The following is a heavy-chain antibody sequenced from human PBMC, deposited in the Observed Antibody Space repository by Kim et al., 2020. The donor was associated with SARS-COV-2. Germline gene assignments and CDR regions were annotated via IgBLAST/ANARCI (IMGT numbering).Heavy chain of an antibody. D-gene: IGHD3-16*02. Sequence: SPSLKSRLTITKDTSKNQVVLTMTNMDPVDTATYYCAHRDTFGGVIVFDYWGQGTLVTVSS. V-gene: IGHV2-5*01. J-gene: IGHJ4*02. CDR3: AHRDTFGGVIVFDY.